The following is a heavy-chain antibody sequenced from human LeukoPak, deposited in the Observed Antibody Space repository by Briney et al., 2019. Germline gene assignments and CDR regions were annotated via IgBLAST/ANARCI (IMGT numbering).Heavy chain of an antibody. CDR2: IWYDGSNK. J-gene: IGHJ4*02. V-gene: IGHV3-33*01. D-gene: IGHD3-22*01. CDR3: ARGIRYYDSSGYYHY. Sequence: GGSLRLSCAASGFTFSSYGMHWVRQAPGKGLEWVAVIWYDGSNKYYADSVKGRFTISRGNSKNTLYLQMNSLRAEDTAVYYCARGIRYYDSSGYYHYWGQGTLVTVSS. CDR1: GFTFSSYG.